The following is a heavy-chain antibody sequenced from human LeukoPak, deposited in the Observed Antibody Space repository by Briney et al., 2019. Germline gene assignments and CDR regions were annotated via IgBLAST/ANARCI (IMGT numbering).Heavy chain of an antibody. V-gene: IGHV1-69*06. D-gene: IGHD3-9*01. CDR2: IIPIFGTA. CDR3: ARGGLSGYDILTGYYTHYYYMDV. J-gene: IGHJ6*03. Sequence: GASVKVSCKASGGTFSSYAISWVRQAPGQGLEWMGGIIPIFGTANYAQKFQGRVTITADKSTSTAYMELSSLRSEDTAVYYCARGGLSGYDILTGYYTHYYYMDVWGKGTTVTVSS. CDR1: GGTFSSYA.